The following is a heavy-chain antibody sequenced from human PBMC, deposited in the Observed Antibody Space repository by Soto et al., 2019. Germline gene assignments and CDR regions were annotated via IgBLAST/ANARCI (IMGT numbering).Heavy chain of an antibody. CDR3: TTVPSGWYPED. D-gene: IGHD6-19*01. V-gene: IGHV3-15*01. CDR2: IKSKTDGGTT. J-gene: IGHJ4*01. CDR1: GFTFSSYA. Sequence: VQLVESGGGVVQPGRSLRLSCAASGFTFSSYAMHWVRQAPGKGLEWVGRIKSKTDGGTTDYAAPVKGRFTISRDDSKNTLYLQMNSLKTEDTAVYYCTTVPSGWYPEDWGHGTLVTVSS.